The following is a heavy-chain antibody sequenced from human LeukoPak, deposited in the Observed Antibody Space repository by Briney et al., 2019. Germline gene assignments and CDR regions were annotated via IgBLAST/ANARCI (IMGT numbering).Heavy chain of an antibody. D-gene: IGHD2-15*01. Sequence: ASVKVSCKASGYTFTGYYMLWVRQAPGQGLEWMGWINPNSGGTNYAQKFQGRVTMTRDTSISTAYMELSRLRSDDTAVYYCARGGGYCSGGSCYSPFDYWGQGTLVTVSS. CDR2: INPNSGGT. CDR1: GYTFTGYY. CDR3: ARGGGYCSGGSCYSPFDY. J-gene: IGHJ4*02. V-gene: IGHV1-2*02.